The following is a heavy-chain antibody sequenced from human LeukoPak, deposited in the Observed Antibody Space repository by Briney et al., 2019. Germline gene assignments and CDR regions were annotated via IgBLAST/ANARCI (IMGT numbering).Heavy chain of an antibody. CDR3: AKDGGYDSTYALYYYYGMDV. Sequence: GGSLRLSCAASGFTFSSYAMSWVRQAPGKGLEWVSAISGSGGSTYYADSVKGRFTISRDNSKNTLYLQMNSLRAEDTAVYYCAKDGGYDSTYALYYYYGMDVWGQGTTVTVSS. CDR1: GFTFSSYA. D-gene: IGHD5-12*01. J-gene: IGHJ6*02. CDR2: ISGSGGST. V-gene: IGHV3-23*01.